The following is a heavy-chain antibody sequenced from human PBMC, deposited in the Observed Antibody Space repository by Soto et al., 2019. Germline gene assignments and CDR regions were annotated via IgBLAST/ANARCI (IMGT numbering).Heavy chain of an antibody. CDR2: ISAYNGNT. J-gene: IGHJ5*02. D-gene: IGHD6-6*01. Sequence: ASVKVSCKASGYTFTSYGISWVRQAPGQGLEWMGWISAYNGNTNYAQKLQGRVTMTTDTSTSTAYMELRSLRSDNTAVYYCARGSSSSGLNWFGHWGQGTLVTVSP. CDR1: GYTFTSYG. V-gene: IGHV1-18*01. CDR3: ARGSSSSGLNWFGH.